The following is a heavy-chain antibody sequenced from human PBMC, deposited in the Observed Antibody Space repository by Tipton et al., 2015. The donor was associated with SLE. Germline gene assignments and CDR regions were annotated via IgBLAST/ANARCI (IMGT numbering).Heavy chain of an antibody. V-gene: IGHV4-59*01. CDR1: GGSISSFY. J-gene: IGHJ3*02. CDR2: IYYSGST. Sequence: TLSLTCTVSGGSISSFYWSWTRQPPGKGLEWIGYIYYSGSTNYNPSLKSRVTISVDTSKNQLSLKLRSVTAADTAVYYCTKDGEMATNDAFDIWGRGTMVTVSS. CDR3: TKDGEMATNDAFDI. D-gene: IGHD5-24*01.